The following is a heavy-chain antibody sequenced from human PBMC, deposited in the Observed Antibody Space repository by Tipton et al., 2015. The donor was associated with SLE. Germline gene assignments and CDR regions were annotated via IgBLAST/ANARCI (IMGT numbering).Heavy chain of an antibody. CDR3: ARGGMATIDY. J-gene: IGHJ4*02. Sequence: TLSLTCTVSGGSISSGGYYWSWIRQHPGKGLEWIGYIYYSGSTYYNPSLKSRVTISVDTSKNQFSLKLSSVTAADTAVYYCARGGMATIDYWGQGTLVTVSS. CDR2: IYYSGST. V-gene: IGHV4-30-4*08. D-gene: IGHD5-24*01. CDR1: GGSISSGGYY.